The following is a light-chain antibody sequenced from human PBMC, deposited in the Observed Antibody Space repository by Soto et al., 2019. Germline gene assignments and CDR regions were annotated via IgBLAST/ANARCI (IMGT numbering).Light chain of an antibody. V-gene: IGKV3-20*01. CDR2: DAS. Sequence: EIVLTQSPATLSLSPGERATLSCRASQSVGGYLAWYQQRPGQAPRVLIYDASNRATGIPVRFSGSGSGTDFTLTISRLEPEDFAVYYCQQYGSSLTFGQGTRLEI. J-gene: IGKJ5*01. CDR3: QQYGSSLT. CDR1: QSVGGY.